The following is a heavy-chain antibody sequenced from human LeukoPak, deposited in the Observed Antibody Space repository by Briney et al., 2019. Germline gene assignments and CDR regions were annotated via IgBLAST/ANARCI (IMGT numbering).Heavy chain of an antibody. CDR2: TNYDGSAR. D-gene: IGHD2-15*01. V-gene: IGHV3-30*02. Sequence: PGGSLRLSCAASGXTFRNYAMYWVRQAPGKGQEWVARTNYDGSARCYADSVKGRFTVSRHNPKNTLYLQMNSLRTEDTAVYYCAKDLPDRYSLEYWGQGTMVTVPS. CDR1: GXTFRNYA. CDR3: AKDLPDRYSLEY. J-gene: IGHJ4*02.